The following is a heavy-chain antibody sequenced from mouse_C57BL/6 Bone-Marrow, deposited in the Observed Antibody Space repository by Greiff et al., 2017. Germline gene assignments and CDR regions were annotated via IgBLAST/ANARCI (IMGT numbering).Heavy chain of an antibody. CDR3: SEDSAVYYCAQIYYDYYYAMDY. D-gene: IGHD2-4*01. V-gene: IGHV1-87*01. CDR2: GQGLEWIG. J-gene: IGHJ4*01. CDR1: YTFSRRVH. Sequence: QVQLKESGPELARPWASVKISCQAFYTFSRRVHFAIRDTNYWMKWVKQRTGQGLEWIGAIYPGNGETSYIQKFKGKATLTADNSSSTAYMQLSSLTSEDSAVYYCAQIYYDYYYAMDYWGQGTSVTVSS.